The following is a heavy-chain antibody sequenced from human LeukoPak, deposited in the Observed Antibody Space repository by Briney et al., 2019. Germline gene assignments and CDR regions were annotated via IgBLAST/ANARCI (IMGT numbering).Heavy chain of an antibody. V-gene: IGHV4-59*01. CDR2: IYYSGST. D-gene: IGHD5-24*01. J-gene: IGHJ3*02. CDR1: GGSFSGYY. CDR3: ARYQGDGYNFWAFDI. Sequence: SETLSLTCAVYGGSFSGYYWSWIRQPPGKGLEWIGYIYYSGSTNYNPSLKSRVTISVDTSKNQFSLKLSSVTAADTAVYYCARYQGDGYNFWAFDIWGQGTMVTVSS.